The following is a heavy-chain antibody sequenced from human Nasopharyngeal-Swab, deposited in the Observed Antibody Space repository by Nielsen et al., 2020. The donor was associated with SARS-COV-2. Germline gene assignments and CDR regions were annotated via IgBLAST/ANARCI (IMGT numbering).Heavy chain of an antibody. J-gene: IGHJ4*02. CDR3: AKGIGGSMVRGVYYFDY. Sequence: GESLKISCAASGFTFNTYAMSWVRQAPGKGLEWVSVIRGSGVSTYYADSVKGRFTISRDNSKNTLYLQMNSLRAEDTAVYYCAKGIGGSMVRGVYYFDYWGQGTLVTVSS. CDR2: IRGSGVST. V-gene: IGHV3-23*01. CDR1: GFTFNTYA. D-gene: IGHD3-10*01.